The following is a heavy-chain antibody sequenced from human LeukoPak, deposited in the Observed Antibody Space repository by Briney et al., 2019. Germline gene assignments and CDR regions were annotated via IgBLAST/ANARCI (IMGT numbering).Heavy chain of an antibody. V-gene: IGHV1-2*02. Sequence: GASVKVSCKASGYTFTGYYMHWVRQAPGQGLEWMGWINPNSGGTNYAQKVQGRVTMTRDTSISTAYMELSRLRSDDTAVYYCARVGETSYGDYVIPLDPWGQGTLVTVSS. CDR2: INPNSGGT. CDR3: ARVGETSYGDYVIPLDP. J-gene: IGHJ5*02. D-gene: IGHD4-17*01. CDR1: GYTFTGYY.